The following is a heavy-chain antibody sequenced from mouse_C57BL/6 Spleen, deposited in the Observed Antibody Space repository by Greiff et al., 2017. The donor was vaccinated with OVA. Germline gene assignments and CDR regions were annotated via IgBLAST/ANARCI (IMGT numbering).Heavy chain of an antibody. V-gene: IGHV5-17*01. J-gene: IGHJ4*01. Sequence: DVKLVESGGGLVKPGGSLKLSCAASGFTFSDYGMHWVRQAPEKGLEWVAYISSGSSTIYYADTVKGRFTISRDNAKNTLFLQMTSLRSEDTAMYYCANEGLRRKSPYYYAMDYWGQGTSVTVSS. D-gene: IGHD2-4*01. CDR1: GFTFSDYG. CDR3: ANEGLRRKSPYYYAMDY. CDR2: ISSGSSTI.